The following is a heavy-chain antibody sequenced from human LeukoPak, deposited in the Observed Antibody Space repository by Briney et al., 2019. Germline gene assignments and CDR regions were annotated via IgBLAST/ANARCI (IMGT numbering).Heavy chain of an antibody. V-gene: IGHV1-69*13. Sequence: GASVKVSCEASGGTFNSYAISWVRQAPGQGLEWMGGIIPIFGTANYAQKFQGRVTITADESTSTAYMELSSLRSEDTTVYYCARANLIVGATTPYYYYMDVGGKGTTVTISS. D-gene: IGHD1-26*01. CDR1: GGTFNSYA. J-gene: IGHJ6*03. CDR2: IIPIFGTA. CDR3: ARANLIVGATTPYYYYMDV.